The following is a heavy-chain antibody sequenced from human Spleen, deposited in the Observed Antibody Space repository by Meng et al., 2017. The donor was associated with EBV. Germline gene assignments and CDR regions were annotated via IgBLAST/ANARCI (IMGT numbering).Heavy chain of an antibody. Sequence: QVQPQQWGAGLLKPSGPLSLTRVVSGGAVSGFYWIWIRQSPEKGLEWIGESNHSGSTTYNPSLKSRVTISVDTSKDQFSLRLTSVTAADTAIYYCARGRTVARSPWSDPWGQGTLVTVSS. CDR1: GGAVSGFY. CDR3: ARGRTVARSPWSDP. CDR2: SNHSGST. J-gene: IGHJ5*02. D-gene: IGHD6-6*01. V-gene: IGHV4-34*01.